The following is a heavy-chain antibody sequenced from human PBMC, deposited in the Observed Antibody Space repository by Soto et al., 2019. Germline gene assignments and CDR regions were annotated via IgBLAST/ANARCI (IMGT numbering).Heavy chain of an antibody. CDR2: IIPILGIA. D-gene: IGHD3-3*01. CDR1: GGTFSSYT. V-gene: IGHV1-69*02. J-gene: IGHJ4*02. CDR3: ARSVWSGYYYFDY. Sequence: QVQLVQSGAEVKKPGSSVKVSCKASGGTFSSYTISWVRQAPGQGLEWMGRIIPILGIANYAQRFQGRVTITADKSTRTAYMELTSLKSEDTAVYYCARSVWSGYYYFDYWGQGTLVTVS.